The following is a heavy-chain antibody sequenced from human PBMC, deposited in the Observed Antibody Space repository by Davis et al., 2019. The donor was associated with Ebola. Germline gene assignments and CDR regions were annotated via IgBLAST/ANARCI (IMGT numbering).Heavy chain of an antibody. Sequence: ASVKVSCKASGGTFSSYTITWVRQAPGQGLEWMGWVIPVFGTTNYAQKFQGRVTLTAAESTSTAYMELSSLRSEDKAVYYCARVRPDYYDHSGSSYFFDYWGQGALVTVSS. J-gene: IGHJ4*02. CDR1: GGTFSSYT. V-gene: IGHV1-69*13. CDR2: VIPVFGTT. D-gene: IGHD3-22*01. CDR3: ARVRPDYYDHSGSSYFFDY.